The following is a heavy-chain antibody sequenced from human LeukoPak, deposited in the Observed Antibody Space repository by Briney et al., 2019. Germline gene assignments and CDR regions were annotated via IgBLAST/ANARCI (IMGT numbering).Heavy chain of an antibody. J-gene: IGHJ4*02. CDR3: ARGIPMYGYFDY. D-gene: IGHD2-8*01. V-gene: IGHV4-59*01. CDR1: GGSISSYY. Sequence: SETLSLTCTVSGGSISSYYWSWIRQPPGKGLEWIGYIYYSGSTNYNPSLKSRVTISVDTSKNQFSLKLSNATAADTAVYYCARGIPMYGYFDYWGQGTLVTVSS. CDR2: IYYSGST.